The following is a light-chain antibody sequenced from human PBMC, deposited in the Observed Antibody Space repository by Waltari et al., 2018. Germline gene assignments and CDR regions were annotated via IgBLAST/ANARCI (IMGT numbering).Light chain of an antibody. Sequence: EIVLTQSPGTLSLSPGDRATLSCRASQSVSRTLACYQQKPGQAPRHLIYGSYTRATGIPDRFSGGGSGTDFSLTISRLEPEDCAVYYCQHYVRLPATFGQGTKVEIK. CDR3: QHYVRLPAT. J-gene: IGKJ1*01. CDR2: GSY. V-gene: IGKV3-20*01. CDR1: QSVSRT.